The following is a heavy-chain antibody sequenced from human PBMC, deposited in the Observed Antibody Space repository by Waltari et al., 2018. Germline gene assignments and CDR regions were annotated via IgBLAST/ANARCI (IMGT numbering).Heavy chain of an antibody. CDR1: GGSISSSSSY. CDR2: IYYSGST. V-gene: IGHV4-39*07. Sequence: QLQLQESGPGLVKPSETLSLTCTVSGGSISSSSSYWGWIRQPPGKGLEWIGSIYYSGSTYYNPSRKSRVTISVDTSKNQFSLKLISVTAADTAVYYCARSGYDFWSGYYDWFDPWGQGTLVTVSS. CDR3: ARSGYDFWSGYYDWFDP. D-gene: IGHD3-3*01. J-gene: IGHJ5*02.